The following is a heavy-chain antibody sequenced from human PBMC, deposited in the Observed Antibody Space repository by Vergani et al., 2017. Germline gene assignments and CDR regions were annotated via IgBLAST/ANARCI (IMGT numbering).Heavy chain of an antibody. CDR3: ARDRYYLGSGSYPYFSYYGLDV. Sequence: QLVESGGGWVQPGGSLRLSCVVSGFDFSSYIMNWVRQAPGKGLEWVSFVSTGTKSQSYAESVKGRFTISRDSAKNSLYLQMDSLRAEDTAVYYCARDRYYLGSGSYPYFSYYGLDVWGQGTAVTVSS. CDR2: VSTGTKSQ. D-gene: IGHD3-10*01. V-gene: IGHV3-48*01. J-gene: IGHJ6*02. CDR1: GFDFSSYI.